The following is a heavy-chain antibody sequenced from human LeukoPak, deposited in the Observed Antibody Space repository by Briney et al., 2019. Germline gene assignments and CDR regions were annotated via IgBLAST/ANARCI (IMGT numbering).Heavy chain of an antibody. Sequence: SVKVSCKASGGTFSSYAISWVRQAPGQGLEWMGGIIPIFGTANYAQKFQGRVTITADESTSTAYMELSRLRSEDTAVYYCATGQGEYCTNGVCPRFDYWGQGTLVTVSS. CDR3: ATGQGEYCTNGVCPRFDY. D-gene: IGHD2-8*01. CDR1: GGTFSSYA. V-gene: IGHV1-69*01. J-gene: IGHJ4*02. CDR2: IIPIFGTA.